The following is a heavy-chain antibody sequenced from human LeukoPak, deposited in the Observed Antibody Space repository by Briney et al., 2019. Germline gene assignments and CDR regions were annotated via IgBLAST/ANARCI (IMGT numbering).Heavy chain of an antibody. Sequence: PGGSLRLSCAASGFTLSSYAIHWVRQAPGKGLEWVPVISYDGSNKYYADSVKGRFTISRDNSKNTLYLQMSSLRAEDTAVYYCARVASITFGGVMVIDEYFQHWGQGALVTVSS. CDR3: ARVASITFGGVMVIDEYFQH. CDR1: GFTLSSYA. J-gene: IGHJ1*01. V-gene: IGHV3-30-3*01. CDR2: ISYDGSNK. D-gene: IGHD3-16*01.